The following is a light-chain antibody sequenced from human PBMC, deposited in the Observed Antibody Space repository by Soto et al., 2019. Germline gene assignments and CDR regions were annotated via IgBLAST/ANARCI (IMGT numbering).Light chain of an antibody. Sequence: QSALTQPASVSGSPGQSITISCTGTSSDVGGYNYVSWYQQHPGKAPKLMIYEVSNRPSGVSNRFSGSKSGNTASLTISGLQAEDEADSYCSPYTSPSPRVFGGGTKLTVL. J-gene: IGLJ3*02. CDR1: SSDVGGYNY. CDR2: EVS. V-gene: IGLV2-14*01. CDR3: SPYTSPSPRV.